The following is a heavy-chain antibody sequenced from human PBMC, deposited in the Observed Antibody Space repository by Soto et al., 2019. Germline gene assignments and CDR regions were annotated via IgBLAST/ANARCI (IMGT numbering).Heavy chain of an antibody. V-gene: IGHV3-23*01. CDR3: AKNPGYYYDSTGYHFDY. D-gene: IGHD3-22*01. CDR2: ISYGGGTT. CDR1: EFTFSNYS. J-gene: IGHJ4*02. Sequence: GGSLRLSCAASEFTFSNYSVSWVRQAPGKGLEWVSAISYGGGTTYYADSVKGRFTISRDNSKNTLYLQMNSLRAEDTAVYYYAKNPGYYYDSTGYHFDYWGQGTLVTVSS.